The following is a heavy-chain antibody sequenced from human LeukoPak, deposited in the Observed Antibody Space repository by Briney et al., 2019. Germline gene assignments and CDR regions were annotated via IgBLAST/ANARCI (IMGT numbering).Heavy chain of an antibody. V-gene: IGHV3-23*01. J-gene: IGHJ4*02. CDR2: ISGSGDNT. CDR1: GFTFRNYD. D-gene: IGHD6-19*01. Sequence: GGSLRLSCTASGFTFRNYDMSWVDQPPGKGLEWVSGISGSGDNTYNADSVKGAFTIAQDNTKNTLHLQMSSLRAEDTAVYYCTFPGYNSVYWGQGTLVTVSS. CDR3: TFPGYNSVY.